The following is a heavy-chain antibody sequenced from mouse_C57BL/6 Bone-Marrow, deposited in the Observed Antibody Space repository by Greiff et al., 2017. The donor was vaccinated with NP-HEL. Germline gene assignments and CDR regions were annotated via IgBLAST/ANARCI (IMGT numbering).Heavy chain of an antibody. V-gene: IGHV1-55*01. Sequence: VQLQHPGAELVKPGASVKMSCKASGYTFTSYWITWVKQTPGQGLEWIGVIYPGSGSTNYNEKFKSKATLTVDTSSSTAYMQLSSLTSEDSAVYNCAKHGDYGSRYGYFDVWGTGTTVTVSS. J-gene: IGHJ1*03. D-gene: IGHD1-1*01. CDR3: AKHGDYGSRYGYFDV. CDR1: GYTFTSYW. CDR2: IYPGSGST.